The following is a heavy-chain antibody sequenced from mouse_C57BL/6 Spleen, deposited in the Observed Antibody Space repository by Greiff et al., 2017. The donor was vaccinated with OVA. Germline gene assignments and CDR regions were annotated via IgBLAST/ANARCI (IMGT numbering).Heavy chain of an antibody. J-gene: IGHJ2*01. D-gene: IGHD1-1*01. CDR3: ARERIYYYGSSLFDY. CDR2: ISDGGSYT. CDR1: GFTFSSYA. Sequence: EVKLMESGGGLVKPGGSLKLSCAASGFTFSSYAMSWVRQTPEKRLEWVATISDGGSYTYYPDNVKGRFTISRDNAKNNLYLQMSHLKSEDTAMYYCARERIYYYGSSLFDYWGQGTTLTVSS. V-gene: IGHV5-4*01.